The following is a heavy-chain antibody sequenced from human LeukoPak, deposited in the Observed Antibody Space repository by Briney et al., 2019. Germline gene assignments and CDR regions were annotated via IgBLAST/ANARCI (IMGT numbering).Heavy chain of an antibody. CDR1: GFTFSNFG. CDR2: IRFDGTSE. V-gene: IGHV3-30*02. CDR3: ARDRRRFGSSDAFDI. Sequence: GGSLRLSCAASGFTFSNFGMHWVRQTPGKGLEGVAFIRFDGTSEFYADSVKGRSTISRDNAKNTLYLQMNSLRAEDTAVYYCARDRRRFGSSDAFDIWGQGTMVTVSS. D-gene: IGHD3-10*01. J-gene: IGHJ3*02.